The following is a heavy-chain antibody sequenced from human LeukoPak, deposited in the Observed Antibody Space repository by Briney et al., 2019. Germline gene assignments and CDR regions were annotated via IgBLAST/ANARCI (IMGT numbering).Heavy chain of an antibody. V-gene: IGHV5-51*01. CDR3: ARQTIAAVPPFDY. D-gene: IGHD6-13*01. CDR2: IYPGDSDT. CDR1: GYSFTSYW. J-gene: IGHJ4*02. Sequence: GESLKISCKGSGYSFTSYWIGWVRQMPGKGLEWMGIIYPGDSDTRYSPSFQGQVTISADKSSNTAYLQWSSLKASDTAMYYCARQTIAAVPPFDYWGQGTLVTVSS.